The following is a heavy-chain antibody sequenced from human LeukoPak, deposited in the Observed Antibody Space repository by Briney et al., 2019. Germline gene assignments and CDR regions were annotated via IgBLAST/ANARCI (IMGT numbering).Heavy chain of an antibody. J-gene: IGHJ4*02. Sequence: PGGSLRLSCVASGFTFSNYWMSWVSQDPGKGLEWVANIKQDGSEKYYVDSVKGRFNISRDNAKNSLYLQMNSLRAEDTAVYYCAREVTPYYWGQGTLVTVSS. CDR3: AREVTPYY. CDR1: GFTFSNYW. V-gene: IGHV3-7*01. D-gene: IGHD2-21*02. CDR2: IKQDGSEK.